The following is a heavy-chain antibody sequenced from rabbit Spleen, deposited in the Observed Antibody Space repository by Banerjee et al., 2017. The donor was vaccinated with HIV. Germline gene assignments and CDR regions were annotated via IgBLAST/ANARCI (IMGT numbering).Heavy chain of an antibody. CDR1: GFDFRHFY. V-gene: IGHV1S7*01. CDR3: ARAGYAGYGYANFRDYYGMDL. J-gene: IGHJ6*01. Sequence: QVKETGGGLVQPGGSLTLSCKASGFDFRHFYLTWVRQAPGKGLEWIGIIDVGEGTTDYASWVNGRFTISSDNAQNTVDLQMSGLTAADTATYFCARAGYAGYGYANFRDYYGMDLWGPGTLVTVS. CDR2: IDVGEGTT. D-gene: IGHD6-1*01.